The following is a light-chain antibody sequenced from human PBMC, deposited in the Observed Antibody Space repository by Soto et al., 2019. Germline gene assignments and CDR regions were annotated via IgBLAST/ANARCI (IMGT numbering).Light chain of an antibody. CDR1: SSDIGAYKY. CDR3: NSYTTSSTHV. Sequence: QSALTQPASVSGSPGQSITNSCTGTSSDIGAYKYVSWFQQHPGKAPKLMIYDVSNRPSGVSNRFSGSKSGNTASLTISGLQAEDEADYYCNSYTTSSTHVFGTGTKVTVL. J-gene: IGLJ1*01. V-gene: IGLV2-14*01. CDR2: DVS.